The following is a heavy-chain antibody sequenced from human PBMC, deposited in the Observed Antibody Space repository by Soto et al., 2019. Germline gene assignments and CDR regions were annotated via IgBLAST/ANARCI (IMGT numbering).Heavy chain of an antibody. J-gene: IGHJ4*02. D-gene: IGHD4-17*01. CDR2: IFHTGTT. CDR3: ARGRRSYGGNSDRFDY. Sequence: PSETLSLTCTVSGGSISSGYHWAWIRQPPGMRLEWVANIFHTGTTYYNPSLTSRVTISVDTSKNQFSLKLTSVTAADTAVYYCARGRRSYGGNSDRFDYWGQGTLVTSPQ. CDR1: GGSISSGYH. V-gene: IGHV4-38-2*02.